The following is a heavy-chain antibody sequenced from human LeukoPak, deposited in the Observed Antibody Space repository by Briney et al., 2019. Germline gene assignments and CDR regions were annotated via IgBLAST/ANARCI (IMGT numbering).Heavy chain of an antibody. CDR2: ISYDGSNK. V-gene: IGHV3-30-3*01. Sequence: TGGSLRLSCAASGFTFSSYALHWVRQAPGKGLEWVAVISYDGSNKYYADSVKGRFTISRDNSKNTLYLQMNSLRAEDTAVYYCARSRGYDALVFDYWGQGTLVTVSS. D-gene: IGHD5-12*01. J-gene: IGHJ4*02. CDR1: GFTFSSYA. CDR3: ARSRGYDALVFDY.